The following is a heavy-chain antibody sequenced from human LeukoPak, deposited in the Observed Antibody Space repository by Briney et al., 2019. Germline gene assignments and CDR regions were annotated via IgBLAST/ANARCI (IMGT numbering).Heavy chain of an antibody. J-gene: IGHJ4*02. Sequence: SETLSLTCAVYGGSFSGYYWSWIRQPPGKGLGWIGEINHSGSTNYNPSLKSRVTISVDTSKNQFSLKLSSVTAADTAVYYCARGPVYDFWSGYYPADLDYWGQGTLVTVSS. V-gene: IGHV4-34*01. CDR2: INHSGST. CDR3: ARGPVYDFWSGYYPADLDY. CDR1: GGSFSGYY. D-gene: IGHD3-3*01.